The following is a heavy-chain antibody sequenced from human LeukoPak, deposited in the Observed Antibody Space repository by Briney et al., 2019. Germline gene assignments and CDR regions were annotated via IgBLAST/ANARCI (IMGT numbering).Heavy chain of an antibody. Sequence: PGGSLRLSCAASGFTFSSYAMSWVRQAPGKGLEWVSAISSSGGSTYYADSVKGRFTISRDNSKNTLYLQMNSLRAEDTAVYYCANEQYQLLYPSWFDPWGQGTLVTVSS. D-gene: IGHD2-2*02. CDR2: ISSSGGST. V-gene: IGHV3-23*01. CDR1: GFTFSSYA. CDR3: ANEQYQLLYPSWFDP. J-gene: IGHJ5*02.